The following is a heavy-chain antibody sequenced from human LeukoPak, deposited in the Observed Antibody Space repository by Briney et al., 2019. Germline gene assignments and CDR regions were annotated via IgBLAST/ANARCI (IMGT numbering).Heavy chain of an antibody. CDR3: ASHYGDYPDAFDI. V-gene: IGHV3-33*01. CDR1: GFTFTTSG. CDR2: IWNDGTTQ. J-gene: IGHJ3*02. D-gene: IGHD4-17*01. Sequence: GGSLRLSCAASGFTFTTSGMHWVRQAPGKGLEWVAVIWNDGTTQFYADSVKGRFTISRDNSKNTLYLQMNSLRAEDTAVYYCASHYGDYPDAFDIWGQGTMVTVSS.